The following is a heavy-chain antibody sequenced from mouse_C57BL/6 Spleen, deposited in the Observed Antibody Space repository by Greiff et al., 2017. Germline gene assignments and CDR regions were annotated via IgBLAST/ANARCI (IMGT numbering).Heavy chain of an antibody. J-gene: IGHJ4*01. CDR1: GYTFTSYW. V-gene: IGHV1-52*01. D-gene: IGHD1-1*01. Sequence: QVQLQQPGAELVRPGSSVKLSCKASGYTFTSYWMHWVKQRPIQGLEWIGNIDPSDSETHYNQKFKDKATLTVDKSSSTAYMQLSSLTSEDSAVYYCARGLYGSSHYYAMDYWGQGTSVTVSS. CDR2: IDPSDSET. CDR3: ARGLYGSSHYYAMDY.